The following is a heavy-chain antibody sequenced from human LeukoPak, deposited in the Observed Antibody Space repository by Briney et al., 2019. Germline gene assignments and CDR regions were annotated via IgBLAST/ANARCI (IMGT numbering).Heavy chain of an antibody. V-gene: IGHV3-21*06. CDR3: ARGYANYYYYYMDV. Sequence: PGGSLRLSCAATVFTFSSYRMNWVRQATGKGLEWVASSSSSSSYIYYADSVKGRFTISRDNAKNSLYLQMNSLRAEDTAVYYCARGYANYYYYYMDVWGKGTTVTISS. J-gene: IGHJ6*03. CDR2: SSSSSSYI. D-gene: IGHD3-16*01. CDR1: VFTFSSYR.